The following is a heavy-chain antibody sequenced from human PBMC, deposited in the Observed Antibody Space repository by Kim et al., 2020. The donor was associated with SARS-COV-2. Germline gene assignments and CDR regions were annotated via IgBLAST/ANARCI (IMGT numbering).Heavy chain of an antibody. CDR2: T. CDR3: AKGGEYFQH. J-gene: IGHJ1*01. Sequence: TDDDNSWQGRCTISRDNSENTLYRQMNGLRAEDTAVYYCAKGGEYFQHWGQGTLVTVSS. V-gene: IGHV3-23*01.